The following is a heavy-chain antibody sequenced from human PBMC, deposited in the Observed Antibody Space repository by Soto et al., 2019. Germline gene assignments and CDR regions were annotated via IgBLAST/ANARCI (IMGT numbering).Heavy chain of an antibody. CDR3: ARGRIDCSSTSCYANYYYYYYMDV. D-gene: IGHD2-2*01. J-gene: IGHJ6*03. V-gene: IGHV1-8*01. CDR1: GYTFTSYD. Sequence: ASVKVSCKASGYTFTSYDINWVRQATGQGLEWMGWMNPNSGNTGYAQKFQGRVTMTRNTSISTAYMELSSLRSEGTAVYYCARGRIDCSSTSCYANYYYYYYMDVWGKGTTVTVSS. CDR2: MNPNSGNT.